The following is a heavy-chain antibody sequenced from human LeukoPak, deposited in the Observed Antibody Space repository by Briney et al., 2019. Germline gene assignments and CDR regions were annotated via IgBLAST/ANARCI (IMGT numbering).Heavy chain of an antibody. Sequence: PGGSLRLSCAASGFTFSSYAMHWVRQAPGKGLEWVAVISYDGSNKYYADSVRGRFTISRDNTKNTLYLQMNSLRAEDTAVYYCARDPNDPVYYDSSGYYDYWGQGTLVTVSS. J-gene: IGHJ4*02. D-gene: IGHD3-22*01. V-gene: IGHV3-30*14. CDR2: ISYDGSNK. CDR3: ARDPNDPVYYDSSGYYDY. CDR1: GFTFSSYA.